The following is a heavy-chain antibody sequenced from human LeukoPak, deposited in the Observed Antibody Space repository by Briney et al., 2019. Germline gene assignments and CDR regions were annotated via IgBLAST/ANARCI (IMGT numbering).Heavy chain of an antibody. CDR3: ARGRGSLGSYYYDSSGQFDY. J-gene: IGHJ4*02. V-gene: IGHV1-46*01. Sequence: ASVKVSCKASGYTFTSYYMHWVRQAPGQGLEWMGIINPSGGSTSYAQKFQGRVTMTRDTSTSTVYMELSSLRSEDTAVYYCARGRGSLGSYYYDSSGQFDYWGQGTLVTVSS. D-gene: IGHD3-22*01. CDR2: INPSGGST. CDR1: GYTFTSYY.